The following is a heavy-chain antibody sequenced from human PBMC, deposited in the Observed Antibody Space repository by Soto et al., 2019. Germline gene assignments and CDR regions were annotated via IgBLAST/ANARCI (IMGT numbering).Heavy chain of an antibody. CDR2: MSHSGGT. Sequence: QVQLQQWGAGLLKPSETLSLTCAVYGGFVSSGSYYWSWIRQPPGKGLEWIGEMSHSGGTHFNPSLKSRVTISVDTSKNQFSLEMSSVTAADTALYYCARVERWTATTVVDAFDIWGPGTMVTVSS. J-gene: IGHJ3*02. CDR3: ARVERWTATTVVDAFDI. V-gene: IGHV4-34*01. D-gene: IGHD1-1*01. CDR1: GGFVSSGSYY.